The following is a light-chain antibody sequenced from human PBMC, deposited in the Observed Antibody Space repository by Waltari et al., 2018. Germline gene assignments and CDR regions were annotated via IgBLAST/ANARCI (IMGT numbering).Light chain of an antibody. J-gene: IGKJ4*01. Sequence: EILLTQSPGTLSLSPGGRATLSCRASQSGSSSYLAWYQQKPGQSPRLLIYGASSRVTGIPDRFSGSGSVTDFTLTISRLEPEDFAVYYCKQYGRSPLTFGGGTKVEIK. V-gene: IGKV3-20*01. CDR3: KQYGRSPLT. CDR2: GAS. CDR1: QSGSSSY.